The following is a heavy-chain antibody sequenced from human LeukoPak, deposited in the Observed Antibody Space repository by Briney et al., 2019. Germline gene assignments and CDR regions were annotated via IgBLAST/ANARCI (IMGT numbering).Heavy chain of an antibody. CDR2: ISYDGSNK. D-gene: IGHD1-1*01. J-gene: IGHJ4*02. CDR3: AREDENWNVDY. Sequence: GGSLRLSCAASGFTFSSYAMHWVRQAPGKGLEWVAVISYDGSNKYYADSVKGRFTISRDNSKNTLYLQMNSLTTEDTAVYYCAREDENWNVDYWGQGTLVTVSS. V-gene: IGHV3-30-3*01. CDR1: GFTFSSYA.